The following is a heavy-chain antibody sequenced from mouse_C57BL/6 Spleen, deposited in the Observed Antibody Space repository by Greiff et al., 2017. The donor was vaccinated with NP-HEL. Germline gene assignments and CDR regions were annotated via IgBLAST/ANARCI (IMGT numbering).Heavy chain of an antibody. CDR1: GFNIKNTY. Sequence: EVKLQESVAELVRPGASVKLSCTASGFNIKNTYMHWVKQRPEQGLEWIGRIDPANGNTKYAPKFQGKASITADTSSNTAYLQRSSLTSEDTAIYYCARKGRWDEGFAYWGQGTLVTVSA. CDR2: IDPANGNT. V-gene: IGHV14-3*01. D-gene: IGHD4-1*01. J-gene: IGHJ3*01. CDR3: ARKGRWDEGFAY.